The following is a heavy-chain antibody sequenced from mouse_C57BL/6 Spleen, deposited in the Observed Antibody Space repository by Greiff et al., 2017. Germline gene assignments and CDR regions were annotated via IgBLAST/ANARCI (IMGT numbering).Heavy chain of an antibody. CDR3: ARGDYYGSREVAWFAY. Sequence: QVQLQQPGAELVKPGASVKLSCKASGYTFTSYWMQWVKQRPGQGLEWIGEIDPSDSYTNYNQKFKGKATLTVDTSSSTAYMQLSNLTSEDSAVYYCARGDYYGSREVAWFAYWGQGTLVTVSA. J-gene: IGHJ3*01. D-gene: IGHD1-1*01. CDR2: IDPSDSYT. V-gene: IGHV1-50*01. CDR1: GYTFTSYW.